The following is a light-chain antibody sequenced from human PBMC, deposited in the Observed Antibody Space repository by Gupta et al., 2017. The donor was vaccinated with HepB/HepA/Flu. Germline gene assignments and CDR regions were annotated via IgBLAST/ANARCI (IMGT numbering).Light chain of an antibody. J-gene: IGKJ4*01. CDR2: GAS. CDR1: QNVGTN. Sequence: VVSHSPIILSLFPGDRVTLSCRTSQNVGTNLAWYQQQVGQAPRLLVFGASSRATGIPARFMGSGSETEFSLIISSLQSEDFALYFCQQYDRWPLSFGGGTRV. V-gene: IGKV3-15*01. CDR3: QQYDRWPLS.